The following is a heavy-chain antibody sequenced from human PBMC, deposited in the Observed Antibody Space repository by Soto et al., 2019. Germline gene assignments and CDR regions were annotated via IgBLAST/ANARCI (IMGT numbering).Heavy chain of an antibody. CDR3: ANGKDGVSYYYGMDV. J-gene: IGHJ6*02. Sequence: QVQLVESGGGVVQPGRSLRLSCAASGFTFRSYGMHWVRQAPGKGLEWVAVISYDGREIHYVDSVKGRFTISRDNSKDTLYLQMHSLRGEDTAVYFCANGKDGVSYYYGMDVWGPGTTVAVSS. CDR1: GFTFRSYG. D-gene: IGHD3-10*01. V-gene: IGHV3-30*18. CDR2: ISYDGREI.